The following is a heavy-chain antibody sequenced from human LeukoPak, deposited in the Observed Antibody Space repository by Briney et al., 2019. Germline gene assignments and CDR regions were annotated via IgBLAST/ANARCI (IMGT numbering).Heavy chain of an antibody. CDR3: ARGPLQTIPTSKIVVYYYPFDY. V-gene: IGHV3-20*04. D-gene: IGHD3-22*01. Sequence: PGGSLRLSCAASGFNFDDYGMSWVRQAPGKGLEWVSGINWNGGGTGYADSVKGRFTISRENAKNSLYLQMNSLKAEDTALYYCARGPLQTIPTSKIVVYYYPFDYWGQGTLVTLSS. CDR2: INWNGGGT. CDR1: GFNFDDYG. J-gene: IGHJ4*02.